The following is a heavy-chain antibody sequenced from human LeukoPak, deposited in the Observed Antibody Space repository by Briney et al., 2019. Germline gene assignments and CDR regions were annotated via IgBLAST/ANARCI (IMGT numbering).Heavy chain of an antibody. CDR3: ARNHNWNPGYFQH. D-gene: IGHD1-20*01. CDR1: GGSISSSSYY. CDR2: IYYSGST. J-gene: IGHJ1*01. Sequence: PSETLSLTCTVSGGSISSSSYYWGWIRQPPGKGLEWIGSIYYSGSTYYNPSLKSRVTISVDTSKNQFSLKLSSVTAADTAVYYCARNHNWNPGYFQHWGQGTLVTVSS. V-gene: IGHV4-39*07.